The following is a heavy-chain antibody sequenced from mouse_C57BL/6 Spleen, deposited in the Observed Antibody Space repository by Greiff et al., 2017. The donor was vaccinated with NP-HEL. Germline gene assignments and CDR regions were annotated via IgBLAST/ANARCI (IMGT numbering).Heavy chain of an antibody. CDR3: TSLYYRYAMNY. CDR1: GYTFTDYE. J-gene: IGHJ4*01. V-gene: IGHV1-15*01. D-gene: IGHD2-1*01. Sequence: QVQLQQSGAELVRPGASVTLSCKASGYTFTDYEMHWVKQTPVHGLEWIGAIDPETGGTAYNQKFKGKAILTADNSSSTAYMELRSLTSENSAVYYCTSLYYRYAMNYWGQGTSVTVSS. CDR2: IDPETGGT.